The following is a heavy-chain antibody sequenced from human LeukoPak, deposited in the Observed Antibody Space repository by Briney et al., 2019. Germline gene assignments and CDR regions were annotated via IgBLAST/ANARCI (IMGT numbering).Heavy chain of an antibody. Sequence: ASVKVSCKASGYSFTNFAMHWVRQAPGQRLEWMGWINAGNGNTKYSQKLQGRVTITRDTSASTVYMGLSSLRSDDTAMYYCARAWIMVTSHLDFWGQGTLVTVSS. CDR1: GYSFTNFA. CDR3: ARAWIMVTSHLDF. J-gene: IGHJ4*02. D-gene: IGHD2-21*02. CDR2: INAGNGNT. V-gene: IGHV1-3*01.